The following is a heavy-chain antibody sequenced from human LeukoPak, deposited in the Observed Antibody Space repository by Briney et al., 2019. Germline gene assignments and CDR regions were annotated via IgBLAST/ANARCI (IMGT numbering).Heavy chain of an antibody. CDR2: VFPADSNT. D-gene: IGHD3-16*01. CDR1: GYRFTSYW. V-gene: IGHV5-51*01. Sequence: GESLKISCKASGYRFTSYWFGWVLQLPGKSLEWMGIVFPADSNTTYSPSFEGQVTLSVDTSNNPASLQRTSLKASDSAVYYCARHEYTFGMYYFDYWAQGTLVTVSS. J-gene: IGHJ4*02. CDR3: ARHEYTFGMYYFDY.